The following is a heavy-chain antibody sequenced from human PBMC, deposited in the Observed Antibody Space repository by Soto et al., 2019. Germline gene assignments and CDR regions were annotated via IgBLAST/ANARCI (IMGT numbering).Heavy chain of an antibody. CDR1: GGSISSSIHY. V-gene: IGHV4-39*01. Sequence: SETLSLTCTVSGGSISSSIHYWGWIRQPPGKGLEWIGSISYSGSTYHNPSLKSRVTISVDTSKNQFYLKLTSMTAADTAVYYCARLGYYGSGTYYEDYWGQGTLVTVSS. CDR3: ARLGYYGSGTYYEDY. D-gene: IGHD3-10*01. CDR2: ISYSGST. J-gene: IGHJ4*02.